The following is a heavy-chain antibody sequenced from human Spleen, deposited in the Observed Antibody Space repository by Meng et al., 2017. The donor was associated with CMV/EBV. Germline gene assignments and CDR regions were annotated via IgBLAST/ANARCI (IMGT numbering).Heavy chain of an antibody. CDR1: GFTFSSYS. J-gene: IGHJ6*02. CDR3: ARDLLVADFWSGQNLYGMDV. Sequence: GGSLRLSCAASGFTFSSYSMNWVRQAPGKGLEWVSSISSSSSYIYYADSVKGRFTISRDNAKNSLYLQMNSLRAEDTAVYYCARDLLVADFWSGQNLYGMDVWGQGTTVTVSS. D-gene: IGHD3-3*01. CDR2: ISSSSSYI. V-gene: IGHV3-21*01.